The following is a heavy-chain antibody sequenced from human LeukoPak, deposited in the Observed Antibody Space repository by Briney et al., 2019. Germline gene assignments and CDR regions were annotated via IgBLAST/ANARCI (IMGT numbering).Heavy chain of an antibody. CDR1: GASISSGDYY. CDR3: ATDRIALGSDY. J-gene: IGHJ4*02. CDR2: IYKTGST. D-gene: IGHD2/OR15-2a*01. Sequence: SETLSLTCVVSGASISSGDYYWSWVRQPAGQGLEWIGRIYKTGSTYYNPSLTNRVTMSHDLSRNEFYLKVTSVAAADTAIYFCATDRIALGSDYWGQGALVTVAS. V-gene: IGHV4-61*02.